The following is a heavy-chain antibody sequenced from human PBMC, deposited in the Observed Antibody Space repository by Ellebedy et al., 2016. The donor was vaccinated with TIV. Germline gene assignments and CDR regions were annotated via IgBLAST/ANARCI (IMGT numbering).Heavy chain of an antibody. CDR1: GGSFSGYY. CDR2: IYTSGST. CDR3: ARDGTCGGDCYGDNY. Sequence: MPSETLSLTCAVYGGSFSGYYWSWIRQPAGKGLEWIGRIYTSGSTNYNPSLKSRVTMSVDTSKNQFSLKLSSVTAADTAVYYCARDGTCGGDCYGDNYWGQGSLVTVSS. V-gene: IGHV4-4*07. J-gene: IGHJ4*02. D-gene: IGHD2-21*02.